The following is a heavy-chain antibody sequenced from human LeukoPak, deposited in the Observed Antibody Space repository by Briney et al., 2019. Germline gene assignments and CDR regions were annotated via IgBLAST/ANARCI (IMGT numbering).Heavy chain of an antibody. CDR2: ISGSSTTI. CDR1: GFTFSIYS. Sequence: GSLRLSCAASGFTFSIYSMNWVRQAPGKGLEWVSYISGSSTTIYYADSVKGRFTISRDNAKNSLYLQMNSLRAEDTAIYYCARALVYDFWSGPYWGQGTLVTVSS. J-gene: IGHJ4*02. CDR3: ARALVYDFWSGPY. V-gene: IGHV3-48*01. D-gene: IGHD3-3*01.